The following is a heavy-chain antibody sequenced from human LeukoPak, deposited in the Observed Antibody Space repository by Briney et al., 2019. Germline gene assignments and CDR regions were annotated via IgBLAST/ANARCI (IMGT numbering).Heavy chain of an antibody. Sequence: SGGSLRLSCVGSGFTFSNYGIHWVRQAPGKGLEYVSGISSNGGSSFYADSVKGRFTISRDNSKNTLYLQMSSLRAEDTAVYYCVKITSVTGGDCWGQGTRLTVSS. V-gene: IGHV3-64D*09. D-gene: IGHD1-1*01. CDR1: GFTFSNYG. CDR3: VKITSVTGGDC. J-gene: IGHJ4*02. CDR2: ISSNGGSS.